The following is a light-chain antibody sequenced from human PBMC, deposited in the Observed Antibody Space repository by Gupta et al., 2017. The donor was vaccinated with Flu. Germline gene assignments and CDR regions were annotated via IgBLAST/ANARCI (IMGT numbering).Light chain of an antibody. CDR3: QSYDSSLNGFYV. CDR1: GSNIGTGFF. Sequence: QSVLTQPHSVSGAPGQRVTISCTGSGSNIGTGFFVHWYKQLPGTAPRLLIYGNINRPSGGPDRISASKSGTSASLVITGLQAEDEADYYCQSYDSSLNGFYVFGTGTKVTVL. V-gene: IGLV1-40*01. CDR2: GNI. J-gene: IGLJ1*01.